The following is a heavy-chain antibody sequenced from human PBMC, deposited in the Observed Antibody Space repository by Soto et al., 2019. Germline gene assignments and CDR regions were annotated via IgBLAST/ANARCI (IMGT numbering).Heavy chain of an antibody. CDR3: ARVATGSYSWGAS. D-gene: IGHD1-26*01. J-gene: IGHJ4*02. CDR2: INSDGSIT. V-gene: IGHV3-74*03. Sequence: EVQLEESGGDLVQPGGSLRLSCAASGFTFSTYWMHWVRQAPGKGLVWVSRINSDGSITTYADSVKGRFTISRDNSKNTLYLQMNSLRAEDTAVYYCARVATGSYSWGASWGQGTLVTVSS. CDR1: GFTFSTYW.